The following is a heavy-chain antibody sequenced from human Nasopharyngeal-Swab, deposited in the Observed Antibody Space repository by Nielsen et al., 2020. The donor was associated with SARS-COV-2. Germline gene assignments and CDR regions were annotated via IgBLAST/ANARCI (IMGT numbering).Heavy chain of an antibody. CDR2: IYYSGST. J-gene: IGHJ6*02. CDR3: ARDSMVRGLGTNYSYYYRLDA. V-gene: IGHV4-59*01. Sequence: SETLSLTCTVSGGSISSYYWSWIRQPPGKGLEWIGYIYYSGSTNYNPSLKSRVTISVDTSKNQFSLKLSSVTAADTAVYYCARDSMVRGLGTNYSYYYRLDAWGQGPTVTVSS. D-gene: IGHD3-10*01. CDR1: GGSISSYY.